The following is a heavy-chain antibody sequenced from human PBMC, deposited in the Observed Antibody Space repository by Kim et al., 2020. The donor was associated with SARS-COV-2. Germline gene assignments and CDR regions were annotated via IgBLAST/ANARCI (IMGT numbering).Heavy chain of an antibody. J-gene: IGHJ3*01. CDR2: IKSKTNNYAT. CDR1: GFTFSNSG. D-gene: IGHD2-21*01. Sequence: GGSLRLSCAASGFTFSNSGMNWVRQAPGKGLEWVGRIKSKTNNYATTYGAPVKGRFTISRDDSKNTAYLQMNSLKTEDTAVYYCTSDSGETLGFCGYSRVWGQGTMVTVSS. V-gene: IGHV3-73*01. CDR3: TSDSGETLGFCGYSRV.